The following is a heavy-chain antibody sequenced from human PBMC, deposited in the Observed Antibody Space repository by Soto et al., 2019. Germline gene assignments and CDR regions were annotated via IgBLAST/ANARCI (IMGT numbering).Heavy chain of an antibody. Sequence: SVKVSCKASGGTFSSYTISWVRQAPGQGLEWMGGIIPIFGTANYAQKFQGRVTITADESTSTAYMELSSLRSEDTAVYYCAREGLYCGGDCYYYYGMDVWGQGTTVTVSS. J-gene: IGHJ6*02. CDR1: GGTFSSYT. D-gene: IGHD2-21*02. CDR3: AREGLYCGGDCYYYYGMDV. CDR2: IIPIFGTA. V-gene: IGHV1-69*13.